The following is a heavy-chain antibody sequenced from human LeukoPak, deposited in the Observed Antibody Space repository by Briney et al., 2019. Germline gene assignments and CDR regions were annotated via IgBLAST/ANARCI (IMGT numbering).Heavy chain of an antibody. Sequence: GGSLRLSCAASGFTFSSYAMHWVRQAPGKGLEYVSAISSNGGSTYYANSVKGRFTISRDNSKNALYLQMGSLRAEDMAVYYCARGRVVPAATRNRLVGEPSFDYWGQGTLVTVSS. V-gene: IGHV3-64*01. J-gene: IGHJ4*02. CDR1: GFTFSSYA. CDR3: ARGRVVPAATRNRLVGEPSFDY. D-gene: IGHD2-2*01. CDR2: ISSNGGST.